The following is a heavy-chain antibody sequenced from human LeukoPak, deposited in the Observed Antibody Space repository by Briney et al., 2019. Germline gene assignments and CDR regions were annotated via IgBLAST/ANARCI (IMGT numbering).Heavy chain of an antibody. J-gene: IGHJ4*02. Sequence: ASVKVSCKASGGTFSSYAISWVRQAPGQGLEWMGGIIPIFGTANYAQKLQGRVTMTTDTSTSTAYMELRSLRSEDTAVYYCATAPARGYSYGPSRSWGYWGQGTLVTVSS. CDR3: ATAPARGYSYGPSRSWGY. CDR1: GGTFSSYA. CDR2: IIPIFGTA. D-gene: IGHD5-18*01. V-gene: IGHV1-69*05.